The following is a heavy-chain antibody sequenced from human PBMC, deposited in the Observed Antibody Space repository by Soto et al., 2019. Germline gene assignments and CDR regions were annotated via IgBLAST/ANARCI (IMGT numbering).Heavy chain of an antibody. V-gene: IGHV4-4*02. CDR1: GGSISSSNW. CDR2: IYHSGST. D-gene: IGHD1-26*01. J-gene: IGHJ6*02. CDR3: ARDESYTGMDV. Sequence: SETLSLTCAVSGGSISSSNWWSWVRQPPGKGLEWIGEIYHSGSTNYNPSLKSRFTISVDKSKNQFSLKLSSVTAADTAVYYCARDESYTGMDVWGQGTTVTVSS.